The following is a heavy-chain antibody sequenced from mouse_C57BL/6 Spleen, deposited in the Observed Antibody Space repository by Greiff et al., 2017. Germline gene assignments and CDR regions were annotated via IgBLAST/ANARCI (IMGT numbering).Heavy chain of an antibody. J-gene: IGHJ2*01. D-gene: IGHD2-4*01. CDR3: ARGNYDYEYFDY. Sequence: VQLVESEGGLVQPGSSMKLSCTASGFTFSDYYMAWVRQVPEKGLEWVANINYDGSSTYYLDSLKSRFIISRDNAKNILYLQMSSLKSEDTATYYCARGNYDYEYFDYWGQGTTLTVSS. CDR2: INYDGSST. V-gene: IGHV5-16*01. CDR1: GFTFSDYY.